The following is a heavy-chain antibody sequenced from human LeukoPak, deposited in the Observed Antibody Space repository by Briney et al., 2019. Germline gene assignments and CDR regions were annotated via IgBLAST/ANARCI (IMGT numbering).Heavy chain of an antibody. CDR2: ISESGGGT. CDR3: ARRNTGNSFDC. D-gene: IGHD3-10*01. Sequence: GGSLRLSCAASGFTFSDAWMHWVRQAPGKGLEWVSSISESGGGTYYADSVKARFTVSRDNSKNTLYLQMSSLRVEDTAVYYCARRNTGNSFDCWGQGVLVTVSS. J-gene: IGHJ4*02. CDR1: GFTFSDA. V-gene: IGHV3-23*01.